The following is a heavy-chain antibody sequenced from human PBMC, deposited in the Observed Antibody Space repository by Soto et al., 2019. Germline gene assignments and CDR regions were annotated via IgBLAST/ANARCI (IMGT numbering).Heavy chain of an antibody. J-gene: IGHJ4*02. CDR1: GGSISSGGYS. D-gene: IGHD5-12*01. V-gene: IGHV4-30-2*01. Sequence: QLQLQESGSGLVRPSQTLSLTCAVSGGSISSGGYSWSCIRQPPGKGLEGIGYIYHSGSTYYNPSLKSRVTISVARSKNQFSLKLSYVTAADTAVYYCAAGGGLPRYYWGQGTLVTVSS. CDR3: AAGGGLPRYY. CDR2: IYHSGST.